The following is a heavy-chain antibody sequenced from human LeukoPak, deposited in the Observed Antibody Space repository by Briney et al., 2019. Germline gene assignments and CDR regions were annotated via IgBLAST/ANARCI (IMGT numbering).Heavy chain of an antibody. CDR1: GFTFSNYG. J-gene: IGHJ4*02. V-gene: IGHV3-30*02. CDR3: AKSRKYSSSPQFYFDY. D-gene: IGHD6-6*01. Sequence: GGSLRLSXAASGFTFSNYGTHWVRQAPDKGLEWVTFIRYDGSNKYYTDSVKGRFTISRDNSKNTLYLQMNSLRAEDTAVYYCAKSRKYSSSPQFYFDYWGQGTLVTVSS. CDR2: IRYDGSNK.